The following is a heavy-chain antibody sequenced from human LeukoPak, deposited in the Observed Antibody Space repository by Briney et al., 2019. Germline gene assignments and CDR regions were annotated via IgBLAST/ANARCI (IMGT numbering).Heavy chain of an antibody. CDR2: INAGNGNT. D-gene: IGHD6-13*01. CDR3: ARDLWSSSWFDY. V-gene: IGHV1-3*03. J-gene: IGHJ4*02. CDR1: GYTFTSYA. Sequence: ASVKVSCKASGYTFTSYAMHWVRQAPGQRLEWMGWINAGNGNTKYSQEFQGRVTITRDTSASTAYMELSSLRSEDMAVYYCARDLWSSSWFDYWGQGTLVTVSS.